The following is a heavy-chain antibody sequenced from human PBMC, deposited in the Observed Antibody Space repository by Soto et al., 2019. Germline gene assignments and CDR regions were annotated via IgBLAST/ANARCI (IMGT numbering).Heavy chain of an antibody. J-gene: IGHJ4*02. Sequence: GGSLRLSCAASGCTFSGSAMHWVRQASGKVLEWVGRIRSKANSYATAYAASVKGRFTISRDDSKNTAYLQTISLKTEDTAVYYCTRGYCSSTSCGRGYWGQGTLVTVSS. V-gene: IGHV3-73*01. CDR1: GCTFSGSA. D-gene: IGHD2-2*01. CDR2: IRSKANSYAT. CDR3: TRGYCSSTSCGRGY.